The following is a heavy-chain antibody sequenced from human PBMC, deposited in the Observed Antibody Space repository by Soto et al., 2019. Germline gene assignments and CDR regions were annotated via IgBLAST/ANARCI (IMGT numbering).Heavy chain of an antibody. CDR3: ARDTLGGAYDFCH. CDR2: ISSGGNT. D-gene: IGHD3-3*01. Sequence: EVQLVESGGGLVQPGGSLRLSCATSRLTVSNVYMTWVRQSPGKGLEWVSVISSGGNTYYADSVKGRFTISRDNSKNTLYLEMNRLRAGDTAVYYCARDTLGGAYDFCHGGQGTLVSVSS. CDR1: RLTVSNVY. V-gene: IGHV3-66*01. J-gene: IGHJ4*02.